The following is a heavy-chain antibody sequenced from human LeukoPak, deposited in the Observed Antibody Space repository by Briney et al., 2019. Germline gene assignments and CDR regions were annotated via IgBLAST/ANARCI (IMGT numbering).Heavy chain of an antibody. J-gene: IGHJ4*02. CDR2: FDPEDGET. CDR1: GYTLTELS. V-gene: IGHV1-24*01. Sequence: GASVKVSCKVSGYTLTELSMHWVRQAPGKGLEWMGGFDPEDGETIYAQKFQGRVTMTEDTSTDTAYMELSSLRSEDTAVYYCATSEMGWYYFDYWGQGTLVTVSS. D-gene: IGHD5-24*01. CDR3: ATSEMGWYYFDY.